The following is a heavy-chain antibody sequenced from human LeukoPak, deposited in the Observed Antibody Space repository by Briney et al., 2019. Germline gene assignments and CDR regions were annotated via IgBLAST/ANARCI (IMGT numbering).Heavy chain of an antibody. CDR3: ARAADYYDSSGYRTTADY. CDR2: IYHSGST. D-gene: IGHD3-22*01. J-gene: IGHJ4*02. CDR1: GYSISSGYY. Sequence: PSETLSLTCAVSGYSISSGYYWGWIRQPPGKGLEWIGSIYHSGSTHYNPSLKSRVTMSVDTSKNQFSLKLSSVTAADTAVYYCARAADYYDSSGYRTTADYWGQGTLVTVSS. V-gene: IGHV4-38-2*01.